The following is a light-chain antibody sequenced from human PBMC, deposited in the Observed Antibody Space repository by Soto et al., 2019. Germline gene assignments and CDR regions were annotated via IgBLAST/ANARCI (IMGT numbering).Light chain of an antibody. Sequence: QSVLTKPASVSGTAGQSITISCTGSNSDVGIYDFVSWYQHHPGRAPKLIVSEVSHRPSGVSNRFSGSKSGNTASLTISGLXSEDEADYYCISYTSDDVRYVFGTGTKVTVL. CDR2: EVS. CDR3: ISYTSDDVRYV. V-gene: IGLV2-14*01. J-gene: IGLJ1*01. CDR1: NSDVGIYDF.